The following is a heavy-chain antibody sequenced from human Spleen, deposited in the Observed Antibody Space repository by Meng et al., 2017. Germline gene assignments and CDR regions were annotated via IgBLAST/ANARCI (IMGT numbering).Heavy chain of an antibody. D-gene: IGHD1-26*01. CDR2: ISYDGSNK. Sequence: GESLKISCAASGFTFSSYAMHWVRQAPGKGLEWVAVISYDGSNKYCADSVKGRFTISRDNSKNTLYLQMNSLRAEDTAVYYCARDQQRWELLGWFDPWGQGTLVTVSS. CDR3: ARDQQRWELLGWFDP. CDR1: GFTFSSYA. J-gene: IGHJ5*02. V-gene: IGHV3-30*04.